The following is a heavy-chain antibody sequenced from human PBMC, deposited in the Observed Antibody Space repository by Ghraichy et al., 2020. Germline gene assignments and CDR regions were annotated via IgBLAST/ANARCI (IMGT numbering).Heavy chain of an antibody. D-gene: IGHD6-19*01. CDR1: GFTFSSYE. Sequence: LSLTCAASGFTFSSYEMNWVRQAPGKGLEWVSYISSSGSTIYYADSVKGRFTISRDNAKNSLYLQMNSLRAEDTAVYYCAREGESFDSSGWYDYWGQGTLVTVSS. CDR2: ISSSGSTI. CDR3: AREGESFDSSGWYDY. V-gene: IGHV3-48*03. J-gene: IGHJ4*02.